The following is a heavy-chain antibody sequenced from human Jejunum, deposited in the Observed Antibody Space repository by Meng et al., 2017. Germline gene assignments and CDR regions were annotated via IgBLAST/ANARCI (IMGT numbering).Heavy chain of an antibody. J-gene: IGHJ4*02. CDR1: GFTFGSYW. D-gene: IGHD6-19*01. CDR2: IKSDDGST. CDR3: LAYTSGWN. V-gene: IGHV3-74*01. Sequence: DGLRVGAGGGVVRPGGSLRLCCAASGFTFGSYWMHWVRQVPGKGLVWVSRIKSDDGSTRYADSVRGRFTISRDNAKNTLYLQMNDLRADDTALYYCLAYTSGWNWGQGTLVTVSS.